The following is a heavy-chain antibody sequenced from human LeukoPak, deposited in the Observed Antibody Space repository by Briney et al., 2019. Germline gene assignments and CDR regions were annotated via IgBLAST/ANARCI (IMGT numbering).Heavy chain of an antibody. CDR3: AKTPGIAAAGTSKFDY. CDR2: ISGSGGST. D-gene: IGHD6-13*01. CDR1: GFTFISYA. J-gene: IGHJ4*02. V-gene: IGHV3-23*01. Sequence: PGGSLRLSCAASGFTFISYAMSWVRQAPGKGLEWVSAISGSGGSTYYADSVKGRFTISRDNSKNTLYLQMNSLRAEDTAVYYCAKTPGIAAAGTSKFDYWGQGTLVTVSS.